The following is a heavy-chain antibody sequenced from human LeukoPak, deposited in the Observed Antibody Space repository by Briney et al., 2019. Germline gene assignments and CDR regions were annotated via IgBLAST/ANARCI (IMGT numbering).Heavy chain of an antibody. CDR2: ISYDGSNK. Sequence: PGGSLRLSCAASGFTFSSYGMHWVRQAPGKGLEWVAVISYDGSNKYYADSVKGRFTISRDNFKNTLYLQMNSLRAEDTAVYYCAKDLKRRGANYYYYYGMDVWGQGTTVTVSS. CDR1: GFTFSSYG. CDR3: AKDLKRRGANYYYYYGMDV. J-gene: IGHJ6*02. D-gene: IGHD1-26*01. V-gene: IGHV3-30*18.